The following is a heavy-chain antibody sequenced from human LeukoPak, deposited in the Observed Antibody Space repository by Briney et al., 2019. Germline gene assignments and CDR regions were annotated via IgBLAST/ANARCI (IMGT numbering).Heavy chain of an antibody. V-gene: IGHV1-2*02. CDR1: GYTFTSYY. D-gene: IGHD6-25*01. CDR2: INPNSGNT. J-gene: IGHJ5*02. CDR3: AREGAAAEDVNWFDP. Sequence: ASVKVSCKASGYTFTSYYMHWLRQAPRQGLGWLGWINPNSGNTHYAQKFQDRVTMTRDTSISTAYMELSSLTSDDTAVYYCAREGAAAEDVNWFDPWGQGTLVTVSS.